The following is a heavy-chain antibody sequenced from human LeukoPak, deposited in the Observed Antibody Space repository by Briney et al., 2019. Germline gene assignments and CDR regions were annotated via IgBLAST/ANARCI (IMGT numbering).Heavy chain of an antibody. J-gene: IGHJ5*02. CDR1: GYTFTSYG. CDR3: ASGSSGNYNWFDP. V-gene: IGHV1-18*01. Sequence: GASVKVSCKASGYTFTSYGISWVRQAPGQGLEWMGWISAYNGNTNYAQKLQGRVTMTTDTSTSTAYMELSSLRSEDTAVYYCASGSSGNYNWFDPWGQGTLVTVSS. D-gene: IGHD6-19*01. CDR2: ISAYNGNT.